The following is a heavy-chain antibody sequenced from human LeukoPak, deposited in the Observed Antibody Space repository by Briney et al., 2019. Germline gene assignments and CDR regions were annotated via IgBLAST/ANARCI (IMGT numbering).Heavy chain of an antibody. CDR2: IYYSGST. CDR3: ASGSGSYSGGHNWFDP. J-gene: IGHJ5*02. V-gene: IGHV4-59*01. D-gene: IGHD1-26*01. Sequence: PSETLSLTCTVSGGSISSYYWSWIRQPPGKGLEWIGYIYYSGSTNYNPSLKSRVTISVDTSKNRFSLKLSSVTAADTAVYYCASGSGSYSGGHNWFDPWGQGTLVTVSS. CDR1: GGSISSYY.